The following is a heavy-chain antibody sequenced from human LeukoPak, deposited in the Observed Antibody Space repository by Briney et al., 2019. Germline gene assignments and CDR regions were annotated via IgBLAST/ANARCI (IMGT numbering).Heavy chain of an antibody. V-gene: IGHV4-34*01. D-gene: IGHD5-18*01. CDR2: INHSGST. Sequence: PSETLSLTCAVYGGSFSGYYWSWIRQPPGKGLGWIGEINHSGSTNYNPSLKSRVTISVDTSKNQFSLKLSSVTAADTAVYYCARGQLWLSRWGQGTLVTVSS. J-gene: IGHJ4*02. CDR1: GGSFSGYY. CDR3: ARGQLWLSR.